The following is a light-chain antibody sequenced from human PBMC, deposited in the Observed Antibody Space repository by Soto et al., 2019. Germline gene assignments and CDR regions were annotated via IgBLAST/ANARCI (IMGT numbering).Light chain of an antibody. CDR1: SSDVGYYTF. CDR2: GDR. J-gene: IGLJ2*01. CDR3: CSHAIGGTLL. Sequence: QSVLTQPASVSGSPGQSITISCTGTSSDVGYYTFVSWYQQHPSKAPRLMIYGDRDRASGVSNRFSGSKSGNTASLTISGLQPEDEADYYCCSHAIGGTLLCGGGTKVTVL. V-gene: IGLV2-23*01.